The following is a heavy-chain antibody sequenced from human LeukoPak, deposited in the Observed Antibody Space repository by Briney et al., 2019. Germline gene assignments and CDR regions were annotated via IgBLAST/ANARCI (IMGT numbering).Heavy chain of an antibody. Sequence: PGRSLRLSCVGSGFVFYDYAMHWVRQAPGKGLEWVSGINWNSGNIGYGDPVKGRFTVSRDNAKKSLYLQMNKLRPDDTAVYYCANSMTLLFQFENGGQGTLVTVSS. CDR1: GFVFYDYA. D-gene: IGHD2-2*01. CDR2: INWNSGNI. CDR3: ANSMTLLFQFEN. V-gene: IGHV3-9*01. J-gene: IGHJ4*02.